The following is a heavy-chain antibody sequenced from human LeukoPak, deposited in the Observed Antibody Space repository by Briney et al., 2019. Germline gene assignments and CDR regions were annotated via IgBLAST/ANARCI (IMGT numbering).Heavy chain of an antibody. CDR1: GFTFSSYE. D-gene: IGHD3-22*01. J-gene: IGHJ4*02. Sequence: GGSLRLSCAASGFTFSSYEMNWVRQAPGKGLEWVSYISGSSSTIYYADSVKGRFTISRDNAKNSLYLQMNSLRAEDTAVYYCARHVVALGFDYWGQGTLVTVSS. V-gene: IGHV3-48*03. CDR2: ISGSSSTI. CDR3: ARHVVALGFDY.